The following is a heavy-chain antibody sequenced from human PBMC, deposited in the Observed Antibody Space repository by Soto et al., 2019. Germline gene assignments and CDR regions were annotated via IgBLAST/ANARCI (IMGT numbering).Heavy chain of an antibody. CDR2: INHSGST. CDR1: GGSFSDYS. V-gene: IGHV4-34*01. CDR3: AHILSGSQFNY. D-gene: IGHD3-9*01. Sequence: SETLSLTCAVYGGSFSDYSWTWIRQPPGKGLEWIGEINHSGSTYYNPSLKSRVTISVDTSKNQFSLKLTSVIAADTAIYYCAHILSGSQFNYWGQGTPVTVSS. J-gene: IGHJ4*02.